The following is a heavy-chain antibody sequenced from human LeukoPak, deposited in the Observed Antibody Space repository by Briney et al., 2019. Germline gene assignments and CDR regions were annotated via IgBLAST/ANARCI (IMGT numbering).Heavy chain of an antibody. CDR2: IWSGASSG. J-gene: IGHJ6*03. Sequence: GGSLRLSCAASGFIFSDHGMHCVRQAPGKGLEWVPLIWSGASSGLYAGSVKGRFSISRDTNTLYLQMNSLRAEDTAVYYCARDVWNDAEYYMDVWGKGTTVRVSS. D-gene: IGHD1-1*01. CDR3: ARDVWNDAEYYMDV. V-gene: IGHV3-33*01. CDR1: GFIFSDHG.